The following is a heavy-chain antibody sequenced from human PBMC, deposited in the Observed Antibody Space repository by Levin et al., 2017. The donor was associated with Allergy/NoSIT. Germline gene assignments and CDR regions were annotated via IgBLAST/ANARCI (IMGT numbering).Heavy chain of an antibody. CDR2: ISGSGEIT. CDR3: AKQAAAVPGVSGFDI. D-gene: IGHD6-25*01. J-gene: IGHJ3*02. CDR1: RVTFSSYA. V-gene: IGHV3-23*01. Sequence: GGSLRLSCAASRVTFSSYAMSWVRQAPGKGLEWVSSISGSGEITYYADSVKGRFTISRDNSKKTAYLQMNSLRAGDTAVYYCAKQAAAVPGVSGFDIWGQGTVVTVSS.